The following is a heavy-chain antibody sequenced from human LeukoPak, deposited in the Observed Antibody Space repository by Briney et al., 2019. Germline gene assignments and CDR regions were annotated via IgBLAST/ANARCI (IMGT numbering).Heavy chain of an antibody. CDR2: ISYDGSNK. J-gene: IGHJ4*02. V-gene: IGHV3-30-3*01. D-gene: IGHD1-20*01. CDR1: GFTFSSYV. CDR3: ARAGMYNWNDVTTFDY. Sequence: GGSLRLSCAASGFTFSSYVMHWVRQAPGKGLEWVAVISYDGSNKYYADSVKGRFTISRDNSKNTLYLQMNSLRAEDTAVYYCARAGMYNWNDVTTFDYWGQGTLVTVAS.